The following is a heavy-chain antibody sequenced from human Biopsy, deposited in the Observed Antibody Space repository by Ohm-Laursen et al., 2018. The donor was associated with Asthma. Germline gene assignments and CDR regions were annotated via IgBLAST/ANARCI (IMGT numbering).Heavy chain of an antibody. CDR3: AKERYYDFWSGYPI. CDR2: MSVDGRQT. Sequence: SLRLSCAASGFSFSNFAIHWVRQAPGKGLEWVAVMSVDGRQTYYADSVKGRFTISRDNSKNTLYLQMNSLRAEDTAVYYCAKERYYDFWSGYPIWGQGTMVTVSS. V-gene: IGHV3-30*18. CDR1: GFSFSNFA. J-gene: IGHJ3*02. D-gene: IGHD3-3*01.